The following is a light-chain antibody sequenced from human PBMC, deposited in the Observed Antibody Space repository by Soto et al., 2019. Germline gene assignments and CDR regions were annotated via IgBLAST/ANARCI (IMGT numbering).Light chain of an antibody. J-gene: IGKJ4*01. CDR1: QSVLYSSNNKNY. CDR3: QQYYSPPLT. Sequence: DIVMTQSPDSLAVSLGERATINCKSSQSVLYSSNNKNYVAWYQQRPGQPPKLLIYWTSIRESGVPDRFSGSGCGTDFTLTISSLQAEDVAVYFCQQYYSPPLTFGGGTKVEIK. V-gene: IGKV4-1*01. CDR2: WTS.